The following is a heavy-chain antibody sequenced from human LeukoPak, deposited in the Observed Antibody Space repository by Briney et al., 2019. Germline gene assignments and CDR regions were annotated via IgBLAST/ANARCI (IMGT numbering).Heavy chain of an antibody. CDR1: GGSISSGDYY. CDR2: IYYSGST. J-gene: IGHJ4*02. Sequence: PSQTLSLTCTVSGGSISSGDYYWSWIRQPPGKGLEWIGYIYYSGSTYYNPSLKSRVTISVDTSKNQFSLKLSSVTAADTAVYYCAREADYYDSSGCYYSPLYYFDYWGQGTLVTVSS. CDR3: AREADYYDSSGCYYSPLYYFDY. D-gene: IGHD3-22*01. V-gene: IGHV4-30-4*01.